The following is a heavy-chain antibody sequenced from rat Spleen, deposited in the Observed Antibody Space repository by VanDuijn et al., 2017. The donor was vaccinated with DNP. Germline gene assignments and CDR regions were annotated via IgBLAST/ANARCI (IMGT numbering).Heavy chain of an antibody. D-gene: IGHD3-2*01. J-gene: IGHJ2*01. Sequence: EVKLVESGGGLVQPGRSLKLSCAASGFNFNDYWMGWVRQAPGKGLEWIGEINKDSSTIKYIPSLKDKFTISRDNAQNTLYLQMSKLGSEDTAIYYSARMDGAFDYWGQGVMVTVSS. V-gene: IGHV4-2*01. CDR2: INKDSSTI. CDR3: ARMDGAFDY. CDR1: GFNFNDYW.